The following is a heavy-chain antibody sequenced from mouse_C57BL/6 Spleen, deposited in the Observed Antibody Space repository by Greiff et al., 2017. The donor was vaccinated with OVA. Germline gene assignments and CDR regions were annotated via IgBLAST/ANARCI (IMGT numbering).Heavy chain of an antibody. J-gene: IGHJ2*01. CDR1: GYTFTSYS. CDR2: INPSSGYT. CDR3: ARDVVGY. Sequence: VQLQQPGAELVRPGASVKLSCKASGYTFTSYSMHWVKQRPGQGLEWIGYINPSSGYTKYNQKFKDKATLTADKSSSTAYMQLSSLTSEDSAVYYCARDVVGYWGQGTTLTVSS. V-gene: IGHV1-4*01.